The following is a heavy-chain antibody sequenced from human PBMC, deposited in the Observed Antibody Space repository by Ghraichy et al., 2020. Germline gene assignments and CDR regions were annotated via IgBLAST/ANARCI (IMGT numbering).Heavy chain of an antibody. J-gene: IGHJ6*04. V-gene: IGHV4-34*01. D-gene: IGHD2-21*01. CDR2: INHSGST. Sequence: SQTLSLTCAVYGGSFSGYYWSWIRQPPGKGLEWIGEINHSGSTNYNPFLKSRVTISVDTSKNQFSLKLSSVTAADTAVYYCARVFRYSLDVWGKGTTVTVSS. CDR1: GGSFSGYY. CDR3: ARVFRYSLDV.